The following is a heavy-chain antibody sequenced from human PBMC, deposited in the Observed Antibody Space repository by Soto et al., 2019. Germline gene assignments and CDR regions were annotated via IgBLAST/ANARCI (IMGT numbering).Heavy chain of an antibody. CDR2: ISYDGSNK. D-gene: IGHD6-6*01. V-gene: IGHV3-30-3*01. Sequence: VQLVESGGGVVQPGRSLRLSCAASGFTFSSYAMHWVRQAPGKGLEWVAVISYDGSNKYYADSVKGRFTISRDNSKNTLYLQMNSLRAEDTAVYYCARGYSSSSYPFDYWGQGTLVTVSS. CDR1: GFTFSSYA. J-gene: IGHJ4*02. CDR3: ARGYSSSSYPFDY.